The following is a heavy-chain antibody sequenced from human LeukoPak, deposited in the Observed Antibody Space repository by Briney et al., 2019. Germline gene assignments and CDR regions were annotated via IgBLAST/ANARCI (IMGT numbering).Heavy chain of an antibody. CDR2: INHSGST. V-gene: IGHV4-34*01. D-gene: IGHD2-2*01. CDR1: GGSFSGYY. J-gene: IGHJ4*02. Sequence: SETLSLTCAVYGGSFSGYYWSWIRRPPGKGLEWIGEINHSGSTNYNPSLKSRVTISVDTSKNQFSLKLSSVAAADTAVYYCARGSGQIVVVPAADYFDYWGQGTLVTVSS. CDR3: ARGSGQIVVVPAADYFDY.